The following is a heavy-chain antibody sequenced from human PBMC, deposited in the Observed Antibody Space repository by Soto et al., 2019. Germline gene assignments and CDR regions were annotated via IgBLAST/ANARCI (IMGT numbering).Heavy chain of an antibody. Sequence: QVHLVESGGGVVQPGTSLRLSCAASGFTFSDHAMYWVRQAPGKGLEWVAVIWNDGIKKFYTESVKGRLTISRDNSKNILYLQINDLRVEDRGVYCCARDPERWTPQRGGVYCMDVWGQGTTVTHSS. J-gene: IGHJ6*02. CDR3: ARDPERWTPQRGGVYCMDV. CDR1: GFTFSDHA. V-gene: IGHV3-33*01. D-gene: IGHD3-16*01. CDR2: IWNDGIKK.